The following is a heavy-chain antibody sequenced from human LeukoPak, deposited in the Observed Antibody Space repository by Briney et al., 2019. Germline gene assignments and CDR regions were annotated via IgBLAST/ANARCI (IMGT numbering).Heavy chain of an antibody. Sequence: PGGSLRLSCAASGFSFSSYTMHWVRQVPGEGLVWVSRSNSDGTNTNYAGSVKGRSTISRDNAKNTLYLQMNSLRAEDTAVYYCAREYDFWSGYPSHFDYWGQGTLVTVSS. CDR1: GFSFSSYT. D-gene: IGHD3-3*01. CDR3: AREYDFWSGYPSHFDY. CDR2: SNSDGTNT. V-gene: IGHV3-74*01. J-gene: IGHJ4*02.